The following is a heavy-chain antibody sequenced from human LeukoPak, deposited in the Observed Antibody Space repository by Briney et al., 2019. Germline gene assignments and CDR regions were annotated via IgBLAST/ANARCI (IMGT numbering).Heavy chain of an antibody. D-gene: IGHD1-1*01. CDR3: ASEGTTFSSFDY. CDR2: IYTSGST. J-gene: IGHJ4*02. Sequence: SETLSLTCAVSGGSISSGSYYWSWIRQPAGKGLEWIGRIYTSGSTNYNPSLKSRVTISVDTSKNQFSLKLNSVIATDTAVYYCASEGTTFSSFDYWGQGTLVTVSS. V-gene: IGHV4-61*02. CDR1: GGSISSGSYY.